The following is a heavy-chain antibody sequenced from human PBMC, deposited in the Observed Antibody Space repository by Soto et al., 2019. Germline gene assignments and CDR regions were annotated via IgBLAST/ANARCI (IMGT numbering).Heavy chain of an antibody. J-gene: IGHJ4*02. D-gene: IGHD3-10*01. CDR2: IYPGDSDT. Sequence: GESLKISCKGSGYSFTSYWIGWVRQMPGKGLEWMGIIYPGDSDTRYSPSFQGQVTISANKSISTAYLQWSSLKASDTAMYYCARIFPITPLYGSGTPAYFDYWGQGTLVTVSS. CDR3: ARIFPITPLYGSGTPAYFDY. V-gene: IGHV5-51*01. CDR1: GYSFTSYW.